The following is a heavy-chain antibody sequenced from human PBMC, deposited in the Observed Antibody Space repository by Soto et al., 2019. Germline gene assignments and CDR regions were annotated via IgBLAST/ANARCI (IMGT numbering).Heavy chain of an antibody. Sequence: VKVSCKASGYTFTSYGISWVRQAPGQGLEWMGWISAYNGNTNYAQKLQGRVTMTTDTSTSTAYMELRSLRSDDTAVYYCARDSRKGDYYYGMDVWGQGTTVTVSS. J-gene: IGHJ6*02. V-gene: IGHV1-18*04. CDR1: GYTFTSYG. CDR3: ARDSRKGDYYYGMDV. CDR2: ISAYNGNT.